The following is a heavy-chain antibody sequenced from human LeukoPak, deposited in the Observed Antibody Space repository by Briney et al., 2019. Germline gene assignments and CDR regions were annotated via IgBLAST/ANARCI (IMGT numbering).Heavy chain of an antibody. Sequence: SETLSLTCTVPGGPISNYYWSWIRQPPGKGLEWIGYINYSGSTNYNPSLKRRVTISVDTSKNHFSLKVSSVTAADTAVYYCARGESKRYSGYDYYVMDVWGQGTTVTVSS. CDR1: GGPISNYY. CDR2: INYSGST. CDR3: ARGESKRYSGYDYYVMDV. V-gene: IGHV4-59*01. D-gene: IGHD5-12*01. J-gene: IGHJ6*02.